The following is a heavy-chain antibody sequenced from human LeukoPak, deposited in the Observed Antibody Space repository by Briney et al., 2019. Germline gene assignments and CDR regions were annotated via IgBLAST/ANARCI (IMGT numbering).Heavy chain of an antibody. CDR3: AKSGSCTNGVCYTPNWFDP. D-gene: IGHD2-8*01. CDR2: IYYSGST. CDR1: GGSISSYY. J-gene: IGHJ5*02. Sequence: SETLSLTCTVSGGSISSYYWSWIRQPPGKGLEWIGYIYYSGSTNYNPSLESRVTISVDTSKNQFSLKLSSVTAADTAVYYCAKSGSCTNGVCYTPNWFDPWGQGTLVTVSS. V-gene: IGHV4-59*01.